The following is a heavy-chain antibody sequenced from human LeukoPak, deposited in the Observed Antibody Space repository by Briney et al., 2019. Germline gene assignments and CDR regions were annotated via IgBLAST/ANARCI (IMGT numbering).Heavy chain of an antibody. J-gene: IGHJ4*02. D-gene: IGHD3-10*01. CDR2: IYHSGST. Sequence: SQTLSLTCAVSGGSISSGGYSWSWIRQPPGKGLEWIGYIYHSGSTYYNPSLKSRVTISVDTSKNQFSLKLSSVTAADTAVYYCARPGVFYGSGSYFSEWGQGTLVTVSS. CDR3: ARPGVFYGSGSYFSE. CDR1: GGSISSGGYS. V-gene: IGHV4-30-2*01.